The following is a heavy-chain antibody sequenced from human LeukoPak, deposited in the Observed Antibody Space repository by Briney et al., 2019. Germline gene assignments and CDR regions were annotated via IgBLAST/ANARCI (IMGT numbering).Heavy chain of an antibody. D-gene: IGHD3-22*01. V-gene: IGHV4-39*07. CDR3: ARVTGYMIEDYFDY. CDR2: IYYSGST. J-gene: IGHJ4*02. CDR1: GGSVSGSNYY. Sequence: SETLSLTCSVSGGSVSGSNYYWAWIRQPPEKGLEWIGTIYYSGSTYYNVSLKSRVTISVDTSKNQFSLNLSSVTAADTAVYYCARVTGYMIEDYFDYWGQGTLVTVSS.